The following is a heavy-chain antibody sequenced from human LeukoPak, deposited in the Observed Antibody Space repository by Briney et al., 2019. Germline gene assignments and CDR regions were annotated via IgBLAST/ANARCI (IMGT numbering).Heavy chain of an antibody. CDR2: VHPDGSNT. CDR1: GFTFSSYW. V-gene: IGHV3-74*01. Sequence: PGGSLRLSCAASGFTFSSYWMHWVRQAPGKGLVWVSYVHPDGSNTNYADSVKGRFTISRDNSKNTLYLQMNSLRAEDTAVYYCAKNRPRRITMIVVVIGNYMDVWGKGTTVTVSS. D-gene: IGHD3-22*01. J-gene: IGHJ6*03. CDR3: AKNRPRRITMIVVVIGNYMDV.